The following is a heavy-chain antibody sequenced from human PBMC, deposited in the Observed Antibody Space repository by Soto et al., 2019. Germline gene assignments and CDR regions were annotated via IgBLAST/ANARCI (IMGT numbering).Heavy chain of an antibody. CDR3: ARHVRGSYDFWSGYQMNYYYYYMDV. CDR2: INHSGST. V-gene: IGHV4-34*01. D-gene: IGHD3-3*01. Sequence: ETLSLTCAVYGGFVSSGSYYWSWIRQPPGKGLEWIGEINHSGSTNYNPSLKSRVTISVDTSKNQFSLKLSSVAAADTAVYYCARHVRGSYDFWSGYQMNYYYYYMDVWGKGTTVTVSS. J-gene: IGHJ6*03. CDR1: GGFVSSGSYY.